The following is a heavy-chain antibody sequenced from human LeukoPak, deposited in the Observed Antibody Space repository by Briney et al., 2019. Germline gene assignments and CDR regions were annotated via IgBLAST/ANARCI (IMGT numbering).Heavy chain of an antibody. CDR2: ISAYNGNT. V-gene: IGHV1-18*01. D-gene: IGHD3-10*01. Sequence: ASVKVSCKASGYTFTSYGISWVRQAPGQGLEWMGWISAYNGNTNCAQKLQGRVTMTTDTSTSTAYMELRSLRSDDTAVYYCARDVLLWFGSNPGWFDPWGQGTLVTVSS. CDR1: GYTFTSYG. CDR3: ARDVLLWFGSNPGWFDP. J-gene: IGHJ5*02.